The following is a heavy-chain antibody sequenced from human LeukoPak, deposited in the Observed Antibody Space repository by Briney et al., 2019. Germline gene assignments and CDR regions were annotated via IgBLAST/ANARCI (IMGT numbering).Heavy chain of an antibody. Sequence: PGRSLRLSCAASGFTFSSYAMHWVRQTPGEGLEWVAVISYDGSNTYYADSVKGRFTISRDNSKNTLYLQMNSLRAEDTAVYYCARDRDSSSHYYYGMDVWGQGTTVTVSS. J-gene: IGHJ6*02. CDR3: ARDRDSSSHYYYGMDV. CDR2: ISYDGSNT. D-gene: IGHD6-13*01. V-gene: IGHV3-30*04. CDR1: GFTFSSYA.